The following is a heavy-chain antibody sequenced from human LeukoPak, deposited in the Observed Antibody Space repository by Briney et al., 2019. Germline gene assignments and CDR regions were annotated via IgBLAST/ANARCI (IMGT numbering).Heavy chain of an antibody. D-gene: IGHD4-17*01. J-gene: IGHJ4*02. CDR1: EFTFNSYW. CDR3: ARLGARQMLEY. V-gene: IGHV3-7*01. CDR2: IKQDGGQI. Sequence: GGSLRLSCAASEFTFNSYWMSWVRQAPGKGLEWVANIKQDGGQIYYLDSVKGRFTVSRDNAKNSLYLQMNSLRAEDTAVYYCARLGARQMLEYWGQGTLDTVSS.